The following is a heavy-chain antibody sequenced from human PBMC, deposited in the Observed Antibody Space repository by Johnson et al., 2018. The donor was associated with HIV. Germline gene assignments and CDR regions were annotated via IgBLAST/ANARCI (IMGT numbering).Heavy chain of an antibody. J-gene: IGHJ3*02. CDR2: IRYDGSNK. CDR3: AKDREGSGWYEGVAFDI. Sequence: QVQLVESGGGVVQPGGSLRLSCAASGFTFSSYGMHWVRQAPGKGLEWVAFIRYDGSNKYYADSVKGRFTISRDNSKNTLYLQMNSLRAEDTAVYYCAKDREGSGWYEGVAFDIWGQGTMVTVSS. V-gene: IGHV3-30*02. D-gene: IGHD6-19*01. CDR1: GFTFSSYG.